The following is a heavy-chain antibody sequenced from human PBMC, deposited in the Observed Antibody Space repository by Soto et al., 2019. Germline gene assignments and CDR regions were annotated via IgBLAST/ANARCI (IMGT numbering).Heavy chain of an antibody. V-gene: IGHV3-9*01. D-gene: IGHD6-13*01. CDR3: AKLLQEQLVLGAFDI. CDR2: ISWNSGSI. CDR1: GFTFHDYA. J-gene: IGHJ3*02. Sequence: EVHLVESGGGLAQPGRSLSLSCAASGFTFHDYAMHWVRQAPGKGLEWVSGISWNSGSIGYADSVQGRFTISRDNARKSVYLQMYSLRPEDTALYYCAKLLQEQLVLGAFDIWGQGTMVTVSS.